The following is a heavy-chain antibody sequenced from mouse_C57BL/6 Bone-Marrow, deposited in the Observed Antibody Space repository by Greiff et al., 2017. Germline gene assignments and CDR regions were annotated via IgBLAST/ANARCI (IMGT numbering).Heavy chain of an antibody. V-gene: IGHV5-9-1*02. D-gene: IGHD1-1*01. J-gene: IGHJ3*01. CDR3: TTYGSSPFAY. Sequence: EVKLVESGEGLVKPGGSLKLSCAASGFTFSSYAMSWVRQTPEKRLEWVAYISSGGDYIYYADPVKGRFTISRDNARNTLYLQMSSLKSEDTAMYYCTTYGSSPFAYWGQGTLVTVSA. CDR1: GFTFSSYA. CDR2: ISSGGDYI.